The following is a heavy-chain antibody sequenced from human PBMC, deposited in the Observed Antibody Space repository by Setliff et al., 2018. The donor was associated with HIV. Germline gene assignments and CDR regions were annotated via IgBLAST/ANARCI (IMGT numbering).Heavy chain of an antibody. CDR2: MNPNSGNT. D-gene: IGHD4-4*01. Sequence: ASVKVSCKASGYTFTSYDINWVRQATGQGLEWMGWMNPNSGNTGYAQKFQGRVTMTRNTSISTVFMELTGLRSEDTAVYYCAREGLLVTTVGGAYWYHGMDVWGQGTTVTVSS. CDR1: GYTFTSYD. V-gene: IGHV1-8*02. CDR3: AREGLLVTTVGGAYWYHGMDV. J-gene: IGHJ6*02.